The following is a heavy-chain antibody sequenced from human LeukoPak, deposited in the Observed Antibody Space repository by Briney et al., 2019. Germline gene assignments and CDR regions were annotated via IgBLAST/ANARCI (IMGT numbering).Heavy chain of an antibody. CDR2: IYYSGST. Sequence: PSETLSLTCTVSGGSISSGDYYWSWIRQPPGKGLEWIGYIYYSGSTYYNPSLKSRVTISVDTSKNQFSLKLSSVTAADTAVYYCAREVKYYDSSGYYPDYWGQGTLVTVSS. CDR1: GGSISSGDYY. J-gene: IGHJ4*02. CDR3: AREVKYYDSSGYYPDY. D-gene: IGHD3-22*01. V-gene: IGHV4-30-4*01.